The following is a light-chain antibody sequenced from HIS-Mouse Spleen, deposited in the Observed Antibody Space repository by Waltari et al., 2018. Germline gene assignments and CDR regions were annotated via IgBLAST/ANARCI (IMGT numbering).Light chain of an antibody. CDR3: QQYDNLPFT. V-gene: IGKV1-33*01. CDR2: DAS. CDR1: QDISNY. Sequence: IQMTQSPSSLSASVGDRVNITCQASQDISNYLNWYQQKPGKAPKLLIYDASNLETGVPSRFSGSGSGTDFTFTISSLQPEDIATYYCQQYDNLPFTFGPGTKVDIK. J-gene: IGKJ3*01.